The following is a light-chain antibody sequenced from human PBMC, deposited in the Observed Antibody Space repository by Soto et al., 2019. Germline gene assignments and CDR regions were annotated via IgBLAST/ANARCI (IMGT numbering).Light chain of an antibody. J-gene: IGLJ1*01. Sequence: QSALTQPPSASGSPGQSVTISCTGTSSDVGDYTYVSWYQQHPGKAPKLMISEVSKRPSGVPDRFSGSKSGNTTSLTVSGLQAEDEADYDCSSYAVSHNLGFVFVTGTMVTDL. CDR1: SSDVGDYTY. CDR3: SSYAVSHNLGFV. V-gene: IGLV2-8*01. CDR2: EVS.